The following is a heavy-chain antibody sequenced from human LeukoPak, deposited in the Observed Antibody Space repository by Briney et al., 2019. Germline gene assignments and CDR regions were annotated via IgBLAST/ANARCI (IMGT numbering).Heavy chain of an antibody. D-gene: IGHD3-10*01. CDR2: IYSGGST. J-gene: IGHJ6*04. V-gene: IGHV3-53*01. CDR3: ARDLRFGEKDYYYGMDV. CDR1: GFTVSSNY. Sequence: GGSLRLSCAASGFTVSSNYMSWVRQAPGKGLEWVSVIYSGGSTYYADSVKGRFTISRDNSKNTLYLQMNGLRAEDTAVYYCARDLRFGEKDYYYGMDVWGKGTTVTVSS.